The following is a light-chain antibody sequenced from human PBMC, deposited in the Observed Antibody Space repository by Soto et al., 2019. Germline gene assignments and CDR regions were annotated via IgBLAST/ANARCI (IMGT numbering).Light chain of an antibody. Sequence: DIQMTQSPSSLSASVGDRVTITCRASQDISNYLNWYQQRPGKAPKLLIYAASSLQSGVPSRFSGSGSGTDFTLTISSLQPEDFATYYCQQANSFPITFGQGTRLEIK. CDR1: QDISNY. CDR3: QQANSFPIT. CDR2: AAS. J-gene: IGKJ5*01. V-gene: IGKV1-12*01.